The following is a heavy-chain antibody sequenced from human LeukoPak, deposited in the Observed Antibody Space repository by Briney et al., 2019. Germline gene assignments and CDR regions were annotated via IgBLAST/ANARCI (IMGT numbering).Heavy chain of an antibody. CDR2: ITGSGGNI. CDR1: GYIFSNFD. D-gene: IGHD1-1*01. Sequence: PGGSLRLSCAVSGYIFSNFDMRWARQAPGKGLEWVSTITGSGGNIYQADSVKGRITVSRDNSGSILYAQMNSLRPEDTAVYYCANLSAKYEGPHFQSHNYQTYMDVWGKGTTVTVSS. J-gene: IGHJ6*03. V-gene: IGHV3-23*01. CDR3: ANLSAKYEGPHFQSHNYQTYMDV.